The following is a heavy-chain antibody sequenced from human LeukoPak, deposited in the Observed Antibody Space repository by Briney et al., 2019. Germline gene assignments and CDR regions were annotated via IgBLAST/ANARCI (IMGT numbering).Heavy chain of an antibody. J-gene: IGHJ5*02. CDR1: GGTFSSYA. D-gene: IGHD6-6*01. CDR2: IIPIFGTA. Sequence: SVNVSCKASGGTFSSYAISWVRQAPGQGLEWMGGIIPIFGTANYAQKFQGRVTITTDESTSTAYMELSSLRSEDTAVYYCARGMGQLAVNWFDPWGQGTLVTVSS. V-gene: IGHV1-69*05. CDR3: ARGMGQLAVNWFDP.